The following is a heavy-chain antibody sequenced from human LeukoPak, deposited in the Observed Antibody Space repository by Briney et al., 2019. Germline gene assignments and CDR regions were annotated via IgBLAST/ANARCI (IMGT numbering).Heavy chain of an antibody. CDR1: GYTFSIYG. V-gene: IGHV1-18*01. J-gene: IGHJ4*02. D-gene: IGHD2-8*01. CDR2: ISPYNGNT. CDR3: ARGGHCTNGVCYTFDY. Sequence: ASVKVSCKASGYTFSIYGISWVRQAPGQGLEWMGWISPYNGNTNQAQKLQGRVTMTTDTSTSTAYMELRSLRSDDTAVYYCARGGHCTNGVCYTFDYWGQGTLVTLSA.